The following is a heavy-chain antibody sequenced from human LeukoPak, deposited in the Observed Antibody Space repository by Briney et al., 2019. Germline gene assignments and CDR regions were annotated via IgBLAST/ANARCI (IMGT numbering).Heavy chain of an antibody. V-gene: IGHV3-23*01. J-gene: IGHJ4*02. D-gene: IGHD1-26*01. CDR2: TSNSDAGT. Sequence: GGSLRLSCAASGFALSSYAMSWVRQTPGKGLEWVAATSNSDAGTYHADSVRGRFTISRDNSKNTLYLQMNSLRAEDAAVYYCARGKLGAATLDYWGQGTLVTVSS. CDR3: ARGKLGAATLDY. CDR1: GFALSSYA.